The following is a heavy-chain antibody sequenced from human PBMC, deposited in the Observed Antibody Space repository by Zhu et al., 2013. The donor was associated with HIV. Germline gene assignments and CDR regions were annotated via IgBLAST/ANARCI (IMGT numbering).Heavy chain of an antibody. CDR3: IRRAFYYDRSWFDP. V-gene: IGHV1-18*01. Sequence: QVQLVQSGSEVKKPGASLTVSCNASGYTFTNYGINWVRQAPGQGLEWLAWISGHNGNAHYTQSLQGRLTLTTDTSTNTAYMELSTLRSEDTAVYYCIRRAFYYDRSWFDPWGQGTLVTVSS. J-gene: IGHJ5*02. CDR2: ISGHNGNA. D-gene: IGHD3-22*01. CDR1: GYTFTNYG.